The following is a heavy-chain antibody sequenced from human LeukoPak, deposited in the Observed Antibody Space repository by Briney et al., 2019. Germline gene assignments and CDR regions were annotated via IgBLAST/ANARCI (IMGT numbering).Heavy chain of an antibody. D-gene: IGHD4-17*01. V-gene: IGHV4-4*07. Sequence: PSETLSLTCTVSGGSISSYYWSWIRQPAGKGLEWIGRIYTSGSTNYNPSLKSRVTMSVDTSKNQFSLKLSSVTAADTAVYYCAGGGDDYGANWFDPWGQGTLVTVSS. CDR3: AGGGDDYGANWFDP. CDR2: IYTSGST. J-gene: IGHJ5*02. CDR1: GGSISSYY.